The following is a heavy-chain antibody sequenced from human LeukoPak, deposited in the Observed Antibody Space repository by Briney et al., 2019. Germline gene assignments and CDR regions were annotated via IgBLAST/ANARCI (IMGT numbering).Heavy chain of an antibody. CDR2: IWYDGSNT. V-gene: IGHV3-33*01. Sequence: GRSLRLSCAASGFTFTSYDMHWVRQAPGKGLEWVALIWYDGSNTYYTDSVRGRFTISRDNSKSTLYLQMNSLRAEDTAIYYCAGDRNSGNFLGEFDHWGLGTLVTVSS. CDR1: GFTFTSYD. J-gene: IGHJ5*02. CDR3: AGDRNSGNFLGEFDH. D-gene: IGHD1-26*01.